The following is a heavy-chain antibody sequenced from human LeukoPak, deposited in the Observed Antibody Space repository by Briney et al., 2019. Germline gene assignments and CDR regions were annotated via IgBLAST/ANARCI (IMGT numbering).Heavy chain of an antibody. CDR1: GDSINSGFYY. D-gene: IGHD1-26*01. J-gene: IGHJ4*02. V-gene: IGHV4-39*07. Sequence: SETLSLTCTISGDSINSGFYYWGWIRQPPGKGLEWIGSIYYSGTTYYNPSLKSRVTISLDTSKNQISLNLSSVTAADTAVYYCARLVGATTEDYWGQGTLVTVSS. CDR3: ARLVGATTEDY. CDR2: IYYSGTT.